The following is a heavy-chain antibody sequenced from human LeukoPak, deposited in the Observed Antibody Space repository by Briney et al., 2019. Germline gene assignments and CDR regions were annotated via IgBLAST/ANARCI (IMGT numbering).Heavy chain of an antibody. CDR1: GFTFSDYS. V-gene: IGHV3-21*01. Sequence: PGGSLRLSCAASGFTFSDYSMNWVRQAPGKGLEWVSSISSSSSYIYYADSVKGRFTISRDNAENSLYLQMNSLRAEDTAVYYCARAPNYYDSSVKGGYWGQGTLVTVSS. J-gene: IGHJ4*02. D-gene: IGHD3-22*01. CDR3: ARAPNYYDSSVKGGY. CDR2: ISSSSSYI.